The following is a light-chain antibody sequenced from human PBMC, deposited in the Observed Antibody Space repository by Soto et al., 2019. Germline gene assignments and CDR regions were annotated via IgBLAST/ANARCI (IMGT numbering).Light chain of an antibody. CDR3: QQRGEWPPGAT. Sequence: IGLTQSPATLSLSPGERATLSCRAIQSIRNSLAWYQQKPGQAPRLLIYDASNRATGIPARFSGSGSGTDFTLTISSLEPEDFAVYYCQQRGEWPPGATFGQGTRLEI. CDR1: QSIRNS. V-gene: IGKV3-11*01. CDR2: DAS. J-gene: IGKJ5*01.